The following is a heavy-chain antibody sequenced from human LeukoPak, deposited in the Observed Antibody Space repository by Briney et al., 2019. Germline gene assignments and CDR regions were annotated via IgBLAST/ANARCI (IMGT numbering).Heavy chain of an antibody. CDR3: ARVWSGYLQGDDAFDI. Sequence: AGGSLRLSCAASGFTFSSYSMNWVRQAPGKGLEWVSSISSSSSYIYYADSVKGRFTISRDNAKNSLYLQMNSLRAEDTAVYYCARVWSGYLQGDDAFDIWGQGTMVTVSS. D-gene: IGHD3-3*01. CDR2: ISSSSSYI. CDR1: GFTFSSYS. J-gene: IGHJ3*02. V-gene: IGHV3-21*01.